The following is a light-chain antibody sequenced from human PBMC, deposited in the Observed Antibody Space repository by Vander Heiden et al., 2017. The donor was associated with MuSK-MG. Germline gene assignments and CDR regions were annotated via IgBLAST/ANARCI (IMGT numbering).Light chain of an antibody. V-gene: IGKV3D-15*01. CDR2: EAS. Sequence: IAMTQPPATLSLSPGERATLSCRASPRIITNVAGDQQTFGQAPRVLIDEASTRAAGVPARFAGRGSGTDFTLTISSLKSEDSAVYYCQEYTGWPPIITCGQGTQLEI. J-gene: IGKJ2*01. CDR3: QEYTGWPPIIT. CDR1: PRIITN.